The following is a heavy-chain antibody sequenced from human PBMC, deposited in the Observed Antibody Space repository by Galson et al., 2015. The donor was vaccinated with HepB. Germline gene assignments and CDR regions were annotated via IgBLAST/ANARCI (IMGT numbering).Heavy chain of an antibody. Sequence: CAISGDSVSSNSAAWNWIRQSPSRGLEWLGRTYYRSKWYNDYAVSVKSRITINPDTSKNQFSLQLNSVTPEDTAVYYCARVSVVATQTYYYYYGMDVWGQGTTLTVSS. CDR3: ARVSVVATQTYYYYYGMDV. J-gene: IGHJ6*02. CDR1: GDSVSSNSAA. V-gene: IGHV6-1*01. CDR2: TYYRSKWYN. D-gene: IGHD5-12*01.